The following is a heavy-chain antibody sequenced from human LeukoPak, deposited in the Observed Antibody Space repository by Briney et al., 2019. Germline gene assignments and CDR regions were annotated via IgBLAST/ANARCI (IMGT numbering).Heavy chain of an antibody. CDR2: ISAYNGDT. CDR1: GYTFTSYG. Sequence: ASVKVSCKASGYTFTSYGISWVRQAPGQGLERMGWISAYNGDTNYAQKLQGRVTMTTDTSTSTAYMELRSLRSDDTAVYYCAREPLAWFGESSDAFDIWGQGTMVTVSS. D-gene: IGHD3-10*01. V-gene: IGHV1-18*01. CDR3: AREPLAWFGESSDAFDI. J-gene: IGHJ3*02.